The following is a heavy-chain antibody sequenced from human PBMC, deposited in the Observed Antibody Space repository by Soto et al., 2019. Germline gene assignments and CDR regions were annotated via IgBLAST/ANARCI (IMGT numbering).Heavy chain of an antibody. J-gene: IGHJ4*02. D-gene: IGHD1-1*01. V-gene: IGHV3-23*01. Sequence: SGGSRRLSCADSGFTFSSYDMTWVRQAPGKGLEWVSTIIHTGDNTYYADSVKGRFTISRDNSKNTLYLQMSRLRAEDTALYYCARGTSIAYWGQGTLVTV. CDR3: ARGTSIAY. CDR2: IIHTGDNT. CDR1: GFTFSSYD.